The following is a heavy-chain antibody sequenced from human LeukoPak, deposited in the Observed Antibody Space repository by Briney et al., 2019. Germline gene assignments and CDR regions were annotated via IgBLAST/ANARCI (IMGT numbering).Heavy chain of an antibody. CDR1: GGSISSYY. CDR2: IYYSGST. Sequence: SETLSLTCTVSGGSISSYYWSWIRQPPGKGLEWIGYIYYSGSTSYNPSLKSRVTISVDTSKNQFSLKLSSVTAADTAVYYCASGVAAAGAFDYWGQGTLVTVSS. CDR3: ASGVAAAGAFDY. V-gene: IGHV4-59*01. D-gene: IGHD6-13*01. J-gene: IGHJ4*02.